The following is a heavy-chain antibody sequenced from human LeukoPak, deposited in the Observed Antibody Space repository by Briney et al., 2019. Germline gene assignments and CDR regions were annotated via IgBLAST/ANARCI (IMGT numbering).Heavy chain of an antibody. J-gene: IGHJ4*02. V-gene: IGHV3-74*01. D-gene: IGHD3-22*01. CDR3: ARVKGYDSSGPFDY. CDR1: RFIFSSYW. Sequence: GGSLRLSCAASRFIFSSYWMHWVRQAPGKGLVWVSRIKSDGSSTSYADSVKGRFTISRDNAKNTLYLQMNSLRVEDTAVYYCARVKGYDSSGPFDYWGQGTLVTVSS. CDR2: IKSDGSST.